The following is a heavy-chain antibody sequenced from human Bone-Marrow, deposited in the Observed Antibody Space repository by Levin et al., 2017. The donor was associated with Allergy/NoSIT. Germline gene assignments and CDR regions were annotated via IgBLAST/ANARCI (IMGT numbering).Heavy chain of an antibody. D-gene: IGHD1-26*01. J-gene: IGHJ5*02. CDR1: GFTFSNFW. CDR2: IRPDGTGA. Sequence: GESLKISCAASGFTFSNFWMHWVRQVPGKGLMFVATIRPDGTGANYADSVKGRFTISRDNSKNTLFLEMNSLRAEDMALYYCTNGLSGEASWCRGTLVTVSS. CDR3: TNGLSGEAS. V-gene: IGHV3-74*01.